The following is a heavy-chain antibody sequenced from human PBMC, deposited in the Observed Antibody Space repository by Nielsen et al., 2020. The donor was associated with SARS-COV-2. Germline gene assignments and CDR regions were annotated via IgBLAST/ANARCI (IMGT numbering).Heavy chain of an antibody. CDR1: GDSVSRNTYY. V-gene: IGHV4-61*03. Sequence: SETLSLTCGVSGDSVSRNTYYWGWLRQAPGKGLEWIGYLYYTGTAHYNPSLKGRVTLSIDTSNNRFSLNLKSVTAVDTAIYYCARITVITPRYFDSWGQGALVTVSS. CDR2: LYYTGTA. J-gene: IGHJ4*02. CDR3: ARITVITPRYFDS. D-gene: IGHD4-23*01.